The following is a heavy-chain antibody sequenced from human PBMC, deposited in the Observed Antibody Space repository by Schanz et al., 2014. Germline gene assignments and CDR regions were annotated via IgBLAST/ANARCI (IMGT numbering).Heavy chain of an antibody. Sequence: DVQLVESGGGLVQPGRSLRLSCAASGFTFSSNAMCWVRQAPGKGLEWVSTITSNGGGTYYADSVKGRFTISRDNSKNTLYLHMNSLRAEDTAVYYCAKDERGKAAAGTTDYFQHWGQGTLVTVSS. CDR1: GFTFSSNA. D-gene: IGHD6-13*01. V-gene: IGHV3-23*04. J-gene: IGHJ1*01. CDR3: AKDERGKAAAGTTDYFQH. CDR2: ITSNGGGT.